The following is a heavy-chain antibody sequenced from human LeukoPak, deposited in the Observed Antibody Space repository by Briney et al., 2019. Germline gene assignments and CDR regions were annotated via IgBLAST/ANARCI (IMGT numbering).Heavy chain of an antibody. Sequence: GGSLRLSCAASGFTFSSYSMNWVREAPGKGLEWLSYITSSSSTIYYADSVKGRFTISRDNAKKSLYLQMNSLRAEDTAVYYCSSGNLFGYWGQGTLVTVSS. CDR2: ITSSSSTI. V-gene: IGHV3-48*04. J-gene: IGHJ4*02. CDR1: GFTFSSYS. CDR3: SSGNLFGY. D-gene: IGHD1-14*01.